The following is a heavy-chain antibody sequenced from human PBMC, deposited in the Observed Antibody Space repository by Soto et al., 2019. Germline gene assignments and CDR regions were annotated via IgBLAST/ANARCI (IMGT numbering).Heavy chain of an antibody. Sequence: GGSLRLSCAASGFTFSGYWMHWVRQAPGKGLVWVSRIDGDGSRTNYADSVKGRFTISRDNAKNTLYLQMNSLRAEDTAVYYCARELASYNDYWGQGTPVTVSS. CDR3: ARELASYNDY. J-gene: IGHJ4*02. CDR1: GFTFSGYW. CDR2: IDGDGSRT. D-gene: IGHD1-1*01. V-gene: IGHV3-74*01.